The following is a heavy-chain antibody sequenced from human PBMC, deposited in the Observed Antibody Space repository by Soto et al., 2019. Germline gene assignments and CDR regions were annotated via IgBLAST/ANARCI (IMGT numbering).Heavy chain of an antibody. J-gene: IGHJ4*02. Sequence: GESLKISCKPSGYSFTNYFIAWVRQMPGKGLECMGIIYPGDSDTRYSPSFRGQVTISADKSISTTYLQWDTLKASDTAIYYCVITFDTRGWYDYWGQRTLGTVSS. V-gene: IGHV5-51*01. CDR2: IYPGDSDT. D-gene: IGHD6-19*01. CDR1: GYSFTNYF. CDR3: VITFDTRGWYDY.